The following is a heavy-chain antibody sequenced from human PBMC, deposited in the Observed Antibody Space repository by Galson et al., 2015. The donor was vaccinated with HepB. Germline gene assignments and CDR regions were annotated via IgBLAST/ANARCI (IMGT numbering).Heavy chain of an antibody. CDR3: ARGLSADDSSGYYLGYFDY. D-gene: IGHD3-22*01. V-gene: IGHV3-7*03. CDR2: IKQDGSEK. J-gene: IGHJ4*02. Sequence: LSCAASGFTFSSYWMSWVRQAPGKGLEWVANIKQDGSEKYYVDSVKGRFTISRDNAKNSLYLQMNSLRAEDTAVYYCARGLSADDSSGYYLGYFDYWGQGTLVTVSS. CDR1: GFTFSSYW.